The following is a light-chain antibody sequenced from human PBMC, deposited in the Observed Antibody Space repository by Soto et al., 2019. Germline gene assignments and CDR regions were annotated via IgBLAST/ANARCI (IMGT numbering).Light chain of an antibody. Sequence: EIVLTQSPATLALSPGERATLSCRASQSVSSSLAWYQQKPGQAPRLLLYDASNRATGIPARFSGSGSGTEFTLTISSLEPEDFAVYYCQQRSNWPPTFGQGTRLEIK. J-gene: IGKJ5*01. V-gene: IGKV3-11*01. CDR1: QSVSSS. CDR3: QQRSNWPPT. CDR2: DAS.